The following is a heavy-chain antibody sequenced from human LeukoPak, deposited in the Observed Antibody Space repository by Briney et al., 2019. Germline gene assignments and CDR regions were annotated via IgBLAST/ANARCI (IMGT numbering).Heavy chain of an antibody. J-gene: IGHJ6*02. D-gene: IGHD3-10*01. CDR3: ARGDMVREPMDV. CDR2: IYYSGST. V-gene: IGHV4-59*01. CDR1: GGSISSYY. Sequence: PSETLSLTCTVSGGSISSYYWSWIRQPPGKGLEWIGYIYYSGSTNYNPSLKSRVTISVDTSKNQFSLKLSSVTAADTAVYYCARGDMVREPMDVWGQGTTVTVSS.